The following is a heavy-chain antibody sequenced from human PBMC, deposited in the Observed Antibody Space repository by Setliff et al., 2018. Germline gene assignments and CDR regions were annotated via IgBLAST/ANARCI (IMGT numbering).Heavy chain of an antibody. J-gene: IGHJ3*01. CDR3: AISTLSICTGGSCPNVFDV. Sequence: ASVKVSCKAPGYIFSSYGVSWVRQAPGQGLEWMGWISSYNNDATNFAQRFQGRVSMTTDTSTNAAYMELRGLRSDDTAMYYCAISTLSICTGGSCPNVFDVWGQGTMVTVSS. CDR1: GYIFSSYG. D-gene: IGHD2-8*02. CDR2: ISSYNNDAT. V-gene: IGHV1-18*01.